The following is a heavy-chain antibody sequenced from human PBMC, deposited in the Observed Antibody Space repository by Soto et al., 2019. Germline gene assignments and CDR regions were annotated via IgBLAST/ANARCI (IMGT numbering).Heavy chain of an antibody. CDR1: GGTLSTHS. Sequence: QVQLVQSGAEVKKPGSSVKVSCKAPGGTLSTHSISWVRQAPGQGLDWMGRIIPILGIAIYAQKFQGRVIIDADKSTSTAYMELSSLRSDDTAVYYCARGKDSSTCQADYYGMDVWGQGTTVTVSS. CDR2: IIPILGIA. V-gene: IGHV1-69*02. D-gene: IGHD2-2*01. CDR3: ARGKDSSTCQADYYGMDV. J-gene: IGHJ6*02.